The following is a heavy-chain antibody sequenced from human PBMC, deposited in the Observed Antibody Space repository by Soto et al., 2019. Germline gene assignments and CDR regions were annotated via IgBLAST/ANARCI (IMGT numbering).Heavy chain of an antibody. J-gene: IGHJ5*02. Sequence: GGSLRLSCAASGFTFSSYAMGWVRQAPGKGLEWVSAISGSGGSTYYADSVKGRFTISRDNSKNTLYLQMNSPRAEDTAVYYCAKERTYYGSGQENWFDPWGQGTLVTVSS. V-gene: IGHV3-23*01. D-gene: IGHD3-10*01. CDR3: AKERTYYGSGQENWFDP. CDR2: ISGSGGST. CDR1: GFTFSSYA.